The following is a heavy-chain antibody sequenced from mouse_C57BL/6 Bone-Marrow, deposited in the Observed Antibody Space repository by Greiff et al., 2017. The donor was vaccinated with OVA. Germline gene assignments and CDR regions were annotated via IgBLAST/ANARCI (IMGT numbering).Heavy chain of an antibody. J-gene: IGHJ2*01. D-gene: IGHD1-1*01. Sequence: EVQLVESGGGLVQPGGSMKLSCVASGFTFSNYWMNWVRQSPEKGLEWVAQIRLKSDNYATHYAVSVKGRFTISRDDSKSSVYLQMNNLRAEDAGIYYGTAGITTVVSRYWGQGTTLTVSS. CDR1: GFTFSNYW. CDR2: IRLKSDNYAT. CDR3: TAGITTVVSRY. V-gene: IGHV6-3*01.